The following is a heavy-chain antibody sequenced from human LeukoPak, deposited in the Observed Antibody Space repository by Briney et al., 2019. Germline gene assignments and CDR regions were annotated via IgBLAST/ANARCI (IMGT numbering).Heavy chain of an antibody. CDR2: IYYSGST. CDR1: GGSMSSSSYY. V-gene: IGHV4-39*01. CDR3: ARHGTVTHRFDY. Sequence: KPSETLSLTCGVSGGSMSSSSYYWGWIRQPPGKGLEWIGSIYYSGSTYYNPSLKSRVTISVDSSKNQCSLKLISVTAADAAVYYCARHGTVTHRFDYWGQGTLVTVSS. D-gene: IGHD4-17*01. J-gene: IGHJ4*02.